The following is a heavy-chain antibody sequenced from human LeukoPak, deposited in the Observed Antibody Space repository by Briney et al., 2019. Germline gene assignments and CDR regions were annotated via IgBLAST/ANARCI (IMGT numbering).Heavy chain of an antibody. CDR2: IIPIFGTA. CDR3: ARTPAFPDYYDSSGY. V-gene: IGHV1-69*05. CDR1: GGTFSSYA. Sequence: SVKVSCKASGGTFSSYAISWVRQAPGQGLEWMGRIIPIFGTAKYAQKFQGRVTITTDESTSTAYMELSSLRSEDTAVYYCARTPAFPDYYDSSGYWGQGTLVTVSS. J-gene: IGHJ4*02. D-gene: IGHD3-22*01.